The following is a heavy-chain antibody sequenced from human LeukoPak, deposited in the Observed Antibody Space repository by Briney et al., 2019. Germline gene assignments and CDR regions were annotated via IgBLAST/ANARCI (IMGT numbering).Heavy chain of an antibody. CDR3: ARQVGWRDASDM. CDR1: GFTFSTYW. V-gene: IGHV3-7*01. Sequence: GGSLRLSCAASGFTFSTYWMSWVRQAPGKGLEWVASIKQDGSDKYYVDSVKGRFTISRDNAKNSLYLQMNSLRAEDTDVYYCARQVGWRDASDMWGQGTVVTVSS. J-gene: IGHJ3*02. CDR2: IKQDGSDK. D-gene: IGHD6-19*01.